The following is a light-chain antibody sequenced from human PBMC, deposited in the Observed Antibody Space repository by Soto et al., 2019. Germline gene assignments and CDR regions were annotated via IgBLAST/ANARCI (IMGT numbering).Light chain of an antibody. CDR2: DAS. Sequence: EIVLTQSPATLSLSPGERATLSCRASQSVSSYLAWYQQKPGQAPRLLIYDASNRATGIPARFSGSGSGTDFTLPISSLEPEDFAVYYCQSGVTFGQGTRLEIK. V-gene: IGKV3-11*01. CDR3: QSGVT. CDR1: QSVSSY. J-gene: IGKJ5*01.